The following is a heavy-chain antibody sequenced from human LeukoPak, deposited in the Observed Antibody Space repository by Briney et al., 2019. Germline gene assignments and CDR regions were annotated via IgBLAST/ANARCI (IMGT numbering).Heavy chain of an antibody. D-gene: IGHD3-3*01. V-gene: IGHV5-51*01. J-gene: IGHJ4*02. CDR1: GYSFSKYW. Sequence: GESLKISCTASGYSFSKYWIGWVRQMPGKGLEWMGIIYPGDSDTRYSPSFQGQVTISADKSISTAYLQWSSLKASDTAMYYCARVHYDFWSGYYDYFDYWGQGTLVTVSS. CDR3: ARVHYDFWSGYYDYFDY. CDR2: IYPGDSDT.